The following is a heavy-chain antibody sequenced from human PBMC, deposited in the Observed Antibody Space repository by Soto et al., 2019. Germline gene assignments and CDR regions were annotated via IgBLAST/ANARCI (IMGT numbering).Heavy chain of an antibody. CDR3: AKVTYYYDSSGYSSFDY. V-gene: IGHV3-23*01. D-gene: IGHD3-22*01. CDR2: IRDGGNT. CDR1: GFSFHNYA. Sequence: GGSLRLSCAASGFSFHNYAMSWVRQAPGKGLEWVSCIRDGGNTYYADSVKGRFTISRDNSKNTLYLQMNSLRDEDTAVYYCAKVTYYYDSSGYSSFDYWGQGTLVTVSS. J-gene: IGHJ4*02.